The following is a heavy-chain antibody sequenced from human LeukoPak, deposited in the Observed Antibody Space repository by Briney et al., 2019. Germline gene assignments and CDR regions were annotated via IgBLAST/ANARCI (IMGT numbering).Heavy chain of an antibody. CDR1: GGSFSGYY. Sequence: PSETLSLTCAVYGGSFSGYYWSWIRQPPGKGLEWIGEINHSGSTNYNPSLKSRVTISVDTSKNQFSLKLSSVTAADTAVYYCARSAGYMDVWGKGTTVTVS. CDR2: INHSGST. V-gene: IGHV4-34*01. CDR3: ARSAGYMDV. J-gene: IGHJ6*03.